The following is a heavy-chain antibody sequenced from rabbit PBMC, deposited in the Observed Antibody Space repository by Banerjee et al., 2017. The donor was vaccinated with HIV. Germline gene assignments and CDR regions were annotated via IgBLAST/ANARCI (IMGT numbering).Heavy chain of an antibody. J-gene: IGHJ4*01. V-gene: IGHV1S40*01. Sequence: QSLEESGGGLVKPGASLTLTCKASGFSFSSGLPMCWVRQAPGKGLEWIASVDTGDGTTYYASWVNGRFTVSLDNAQNTVDLQMNSLTAADTATYFCARDIYDAFGDYHYFNLWGPGTLVTDS. CDR1: GFSFSSGLP. CDR3: ARDIYDAFGDYHYFNL. D-gene: IGHD2-1*01. CDR2: VDTGDGTT.